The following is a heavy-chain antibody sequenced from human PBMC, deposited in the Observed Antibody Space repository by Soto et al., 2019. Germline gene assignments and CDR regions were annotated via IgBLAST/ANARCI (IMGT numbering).Heavy chain of an antibody. CDR1: GGSISGYY. CDR2: IYYSGST. D-gene: IGHD6-13*01. Sequence: SETLSLTCTVSGGSISGYYWSWIRQPPGKGLEWIGYIYYSGSTNYNPSLKSRVTISVDTSKNQFSLKLSSVTAADTAVYYCAREAKIAAAGTANWFDPWGQGTLVTVSS. V-gene: IGHV4-59*01. J-gene: IGHJ5*02. CDR3: AREAKIAAAGTANWFDP.